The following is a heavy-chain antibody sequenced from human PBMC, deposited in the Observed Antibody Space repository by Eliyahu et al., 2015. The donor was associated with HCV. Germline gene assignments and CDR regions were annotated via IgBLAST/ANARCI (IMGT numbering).Heavy chain of an antibody. V-gene: IGHV1-2*02. Sequence: QVHLVQSGAEVKKPGASVKXSCKXSGXXLSGXYMHWVRQAPGQGLEWMGWINPNSGATNFARKFRGRVTMTRDTSINTTYLEVSSLRSEDTAVYYCARSSGIVVAGLFYYHGMDVWGQGTTVTVSS. CDR2: INPNSGAT. CDR1: GXXLSGXY. CDR3: ARSSGIVVAGLFYYHGMDV. J-gene: IGHJ6*02. D-gene: IGHD6-19*01.